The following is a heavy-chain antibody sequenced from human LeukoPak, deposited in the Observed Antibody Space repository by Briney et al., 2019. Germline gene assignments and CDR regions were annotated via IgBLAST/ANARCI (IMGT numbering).Heavy chain of an antibody. CDR1: GYTFTSYY. CDR2: INPSGGST. CDR3: ASVYLHGMDV. V-gene: IGHV1-46*01. J-gene: IGHJ6*02. Sequence: ASVKVSCKASGYTFTSYYMHWVRQAPGQGLEWMGIINPSGGSTSYAQKFQGRVTMTRDTPTNTVYMEMSSLRIEDTAVYYCASVYLHGMDVWGQGTTVTVSS. D-gene: IGHD1-14*01.